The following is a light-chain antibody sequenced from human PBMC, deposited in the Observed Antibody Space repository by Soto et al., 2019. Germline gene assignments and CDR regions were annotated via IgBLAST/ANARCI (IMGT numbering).Light chain of an antibody. CDR2: DAT. J-gene: IGKJ2*01. CDR3: LQYSTLPHT. CDR1: QMIARW. Sequence: IQMTQSPSTLSASVGDTVTLTCRSSQMIARWLAWYQQKPGTAPRLIIYDATSLQSGVPSRFSASASGTDFTLTISSLHPDGFATYYCLQYSTLPHTFGQGTKVEI. V-gene: IGKV1-5*01.